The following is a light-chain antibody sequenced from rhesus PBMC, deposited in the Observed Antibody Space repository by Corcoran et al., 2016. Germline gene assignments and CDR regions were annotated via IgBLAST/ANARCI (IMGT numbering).Light chain of an antibody. CDR3: CSFRTGGTFI. CDR2: EVS. V-gene: IGLV2-38*01. CDR1: SRDIGGYDG. J-gene: IGLJ1*01. Sequence: QSALTQPPSVSKSLGQSVTISCSGTSRDIGGYDGVSWYQQFSGTVPRLLIFEVSKRPSGVSGRFSGSKSGNTASLTISGLQAEDEADYYCCSFRTGGTFIFGGGTRLTVL.